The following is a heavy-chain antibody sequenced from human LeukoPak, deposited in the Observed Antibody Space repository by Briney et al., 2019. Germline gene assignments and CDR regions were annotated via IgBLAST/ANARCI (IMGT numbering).Heavy chain of an antibody. D-gene: IGHD4-17*01. V-gene: IGHV3-30-3*01. CDR2: ISYDGSNK. Sequence: GRSLRLSCAASGFTFSSYAMHWVRQAPGKGLEWVAVISYDGSNKYYADSVKGRFTISRDNSKNTLYLQMNSLRAEDTAVYYCARDSRDGDYVFDYWGQGTLVTVSS. J-gene: IGHJ4*02. CDR1: GFTFSSYA. CDR3: ARDSRDGDYVFDY.